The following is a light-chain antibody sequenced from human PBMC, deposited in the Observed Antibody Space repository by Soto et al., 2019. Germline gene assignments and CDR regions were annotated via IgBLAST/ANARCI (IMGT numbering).Light chain of an antibody. V-gene: IGLV2-14*01. CDR1: SSDVGGYIY. J-gene: IGLJ1*01. Sequence: QAVVTQPASVSGSPGQSITISCTGTSSDVGGYIYVSWYQQHPGKAPKLMIYEVSNRPSGVSNRFSGSKSGNTASLTISGLQAEDEADYYCSSYTSSSIDDVFGTGTKLTVL. CDR3: SSYTSSSIDDV. CDR2: EVS.